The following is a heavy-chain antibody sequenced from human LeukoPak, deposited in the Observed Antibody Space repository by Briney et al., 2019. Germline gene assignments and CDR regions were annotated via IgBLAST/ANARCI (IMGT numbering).Heavy chain of an antibody. CDR3: ARDPSGTGMDV. J-gene: IGHJ6*02. Sequence: GGSLRLSCAASGFTFSSYNMNWVRQAPGKGLEWVSSISSSSSYIYYADSVKGRFTISRDNAKNSLYLQMNSLRAEDTAVYYCARDPSGTGMDVWGQGTTVTVSS. D-gene: IGHD1-1*01. V-gene: IGHV3-21*01. CDR2: ISSSSSYI. CDR1: GFTFSSYN.